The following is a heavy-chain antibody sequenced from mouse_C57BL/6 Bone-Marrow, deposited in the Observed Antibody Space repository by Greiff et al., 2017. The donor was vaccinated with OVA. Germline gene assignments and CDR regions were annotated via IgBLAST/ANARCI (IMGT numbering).Heavy chain of an antibody. Sequence: LQESGPELVKPGASVKISCKASGYAFSSSWMNWVKQRPGKGLEWIGRIYPGDGDTNYNGKFKGKATLTADKSSSTAYMQLSSLTSEDSAVYFCARWRDFDVWGTGTTVTVSS. CDR1: GYAFSSSW. J-gene: IGHJ1*03. CDR2: IYPGDGDT. CDR3: ARWRDFDV. V-gene: IGHV1-82*01.